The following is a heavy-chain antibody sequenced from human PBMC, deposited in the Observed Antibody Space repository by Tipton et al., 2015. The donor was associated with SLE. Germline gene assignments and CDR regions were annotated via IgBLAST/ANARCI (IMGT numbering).Heavy chain of an antibody. D-gene: IGHD2-21*01. Sequence: SLRLSCAASGFTFTSYGMHWVRQAPGKGLEWVSFIRFDGGKKYYADSVKGRFTISRDNSKNTLYLQMNSLRAEDTTVYYCARDRLDCTGDCYSSYFYYGLDVWGQGTTVTVSS. CDR2: IRFDGGKK. CDR1: GFTFTSYG. J-gene: IGHJ6*02. V-gene: IGHV3-30*02. CDR3: ARDRLDCTGDCYSSYFYYGLDV.